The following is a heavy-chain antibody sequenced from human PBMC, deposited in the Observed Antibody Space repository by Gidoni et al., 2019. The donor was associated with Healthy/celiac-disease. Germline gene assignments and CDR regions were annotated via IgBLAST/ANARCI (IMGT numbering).Heavy chain of an antibody. CDR2: IKSKTDGGTT. D-gene: IGHD2-2*01. CDR1: GFTFSNAW. Sequence: EVQLVESGGGLVKPGGSLRLSCAASGFTFSNAWMSWVRQAPGKGLEWVGRIKSKTDGGTTDYAAPVKGRFTISRDDSKNTLYLQMNSLKTEDTAVYYCTTEIVVVPAAIDWFDPWGQGTLVTVSS. CDR3: TTEIVVVPAAIDWFDP. V-gene: IGHV3-15*01. J-gene: IGHJ5*02.